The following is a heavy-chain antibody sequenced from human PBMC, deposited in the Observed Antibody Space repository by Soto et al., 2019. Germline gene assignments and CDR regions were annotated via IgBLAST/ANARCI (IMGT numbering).Heavy chain of an antibody. CDR3: ARLSSSIGLYYYYGMDV. CDR2: IYHSGST. CDR1: GGSISSSNW. J-gene: IGHJ6*02. Sequence: QVQLQESGPGLVKPSGTLSLTCAVSGGSISSSNWWSWVRQPPGKGLEWIGEIYHSGSTNYNPSRKSRVTISVDKSKNQFSLKLSYVTAADTAVYYCARLSSSIGLYYYYGMDVWGQGTTVTVSS. V-gene: IGHV4-4*02. D-gene: IGHD6-6*01.